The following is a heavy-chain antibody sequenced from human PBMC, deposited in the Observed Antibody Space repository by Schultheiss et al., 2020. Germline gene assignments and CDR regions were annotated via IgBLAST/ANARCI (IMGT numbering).Heavy chain of an antibody. CDR2: IYHSGST. D-gene: IGHD4-23*01. CDR1: GGSISSSNW. Sequence: SETLSLTCAVSGGSISSSNWWSWVRQPPGKGLEWIGEIYHSGSTNYNPSLKSRVTISVDKSKNQFSLKLSSVTAADTAVYYCARDYGGNSYYYYGMDVWGQGTTVTVSS. V-gene: IGHV4-4*02. CDR3: ARDYGGNSYYYYGMDV. J-gene: IGHJ6*02.